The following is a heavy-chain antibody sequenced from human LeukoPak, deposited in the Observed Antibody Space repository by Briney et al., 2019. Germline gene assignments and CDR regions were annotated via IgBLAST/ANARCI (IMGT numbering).Heavy chain of an antibody. CDR3: AAYDSSGYYILADY. CDR1: GASISSGGHY. V-gene: IGHV4-31*03. D-gene: IGHD3-22*01. J-gene: IGHJ4*02. CDR2: ISYSGTT. Sequence: SQTLSLTCTVSGASISSGGHYWSWIRQPPGKGLEWIGYISYSGTTYYNPSLKSRVTISMDTSKNQFSLNLRPVTAADTAVYYCAAYDSSGYYILADYWGQGTLVTVSS.